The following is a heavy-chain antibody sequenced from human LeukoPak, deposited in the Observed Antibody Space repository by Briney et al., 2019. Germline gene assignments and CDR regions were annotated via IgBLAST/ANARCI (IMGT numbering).Heavy chain of an antibody. D-gene: IGHD2-21*02. CDR3: VREDTPATANY. Sequence: GGSLRLSCAASGFNFANHAMSWVRQTPGKGLEWVSAISGGGDITYYADSMRGRFTISRDNSKDTLFLQMHSLRPGDTAVYYCVREDTPATANYWGQGTLVTISS. J-gene: IGHJ4*02. CDR2: ISGGGDIT. CDR1: GFNFANHA. V-gene: IGHV3-23*01.